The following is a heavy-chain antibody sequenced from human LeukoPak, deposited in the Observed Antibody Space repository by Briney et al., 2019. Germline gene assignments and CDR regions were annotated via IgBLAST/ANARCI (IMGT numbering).Heavy chain of an antibody. V-gene: IGHV4-61*02. CDR3: ARDDYYYDSSGYYGGDY. Sequence: PSETLSLTCTVSGASISGGSYYWSWIRQPAGKGLEWIGRIYTTGSTNYNPSLKSRVTISVDTSKNQFSLELSSVTAADTAVYYCARDDYYYDSSGYYGGDYWGQGTLVTVSS. D-gene: IGHD3-22*01. CDR1: GASISGGSYY. CDR2: IYTTGST. J-gene: IGHJ4*02.